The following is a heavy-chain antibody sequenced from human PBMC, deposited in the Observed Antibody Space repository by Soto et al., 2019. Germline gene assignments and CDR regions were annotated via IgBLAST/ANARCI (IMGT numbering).Heavy chain of an antibody. CDR3: ARVEWDNWFDP. V-gene: IGHV4-59*01. J-gene: IGHJ5*02. CDR1: GCSISSYY. D-gene: IGHD1-1*01. CDR2: IYYSGST. Sequence: PSETLSLTCTVSGCSISSYYWSWIRQPPGKGLEWIGYIYYSGSTNYNPSLKSRVTISVDTSKNQFSLKLSSVTAADTAVYYCARVEWDNWFDPWGQGTLVTVSS.